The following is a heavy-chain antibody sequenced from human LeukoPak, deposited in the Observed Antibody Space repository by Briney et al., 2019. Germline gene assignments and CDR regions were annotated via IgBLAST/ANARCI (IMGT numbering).Heavy chain of an antibody. D-gene: IGHD1-14*01. CDR3: ARDGDFNRAIDY. Sequence: SQTLSLTCTVSGGSISSGDYFWSWIRQPPGKGLERIGYIYYTGNTYYNPSLKSRVTISVDTSKNQFSLKLNSVTAADTAVYYCARDGDFNRAIDYWGQGTLVTVSS. V-gene: IGHV4-30-4*01. CDR2: IYYTGNT. CDR1: GGSISSGDYF. J-gene: IGHJ4*02.